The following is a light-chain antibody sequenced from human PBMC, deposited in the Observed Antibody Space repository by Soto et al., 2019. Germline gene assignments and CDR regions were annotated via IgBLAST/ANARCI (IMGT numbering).Light chain of an antibody. J-gene: IGKJ1*01. V-gene: IGKV3-20*01. Sequence: EVVLTQSPGTLSLSPGERATLSCGASQSVTGNYLAWYQQKPGQAPRLLIFGASTRATGIPDRFSGSGSGKDFTLTISRLEPEDFAVYYCQHYYTSYTTFGQGTKVEIK. CDR2: GAS. CDR1: QSVTGNY. CDR3: QHYYTSYTT.